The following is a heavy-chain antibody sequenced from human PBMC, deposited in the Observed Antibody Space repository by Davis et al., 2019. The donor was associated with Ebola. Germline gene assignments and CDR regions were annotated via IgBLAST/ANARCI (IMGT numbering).Heavy chain of an antibody. Sequence: GESLKISCAASGFTFSSYWMSWVRQAPGKGLEWVANIKQDGSEKYYVDSVKGRFTISRDNAKNSLYLQMNSLRAEDTAVYYCAREPNSFDLWGQGTLVTVSS. J-gene: IGHJ4*02. CDR2: IKQDGSEK. CDR1: GFTFSSYW. CDR3: AREPNSFDL. V-gene: IGHV3-7*03.